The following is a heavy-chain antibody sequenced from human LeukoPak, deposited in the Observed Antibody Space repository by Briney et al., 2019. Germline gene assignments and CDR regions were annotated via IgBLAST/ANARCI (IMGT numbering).Heavy chain of an antibody. D-gene: IGHD2-2*01. V-gene: IGHV3-21*01. J-gene: IGHJ4*02. CDR1: GFTFSSYS. CDR2: ISSSSSYI. CDR3: ARDDVGYCSSTSCSPTFDY. Sequence: GGSLRLSCAASGFTFSSYSMNWVRQAPGKGLEWVSSISSSSSYIYYADSVKGRFTISRDNAKNSLYLQMNSLRAEDTAVYYCARDDVGYCSSTSCSPTFDYWGQGTLVTVSS.